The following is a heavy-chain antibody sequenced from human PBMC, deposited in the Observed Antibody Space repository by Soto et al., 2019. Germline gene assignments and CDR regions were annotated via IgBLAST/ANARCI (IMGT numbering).Heavy chain of an antibody. Sequence: EVQLVESGGGLVKPGGSLRLSCAASGFTFSSYNMNWVRQAPGKGLEWVSSISSSSSYIYYADSVKGPFTISRDNAKNSLYLQMNSLRAEDTAVYYCSRERSTTTVTPYYFDYWGQGTLVTVSS. V-gene: IGHV3-21*01. CDR2: ISSSSSYI. J-gene: IGHJ4*02. D-gene: IGHD4-17*01. CDR3: SRERSTTTVTPYYFDY. CDR1: GFTFSSYN.